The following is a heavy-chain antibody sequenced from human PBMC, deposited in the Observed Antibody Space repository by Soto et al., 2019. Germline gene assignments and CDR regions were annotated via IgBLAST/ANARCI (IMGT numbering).Heavy chain of an antibody. V-gene: IGHV3-13*01. CDR1: EFAFIDYD. Sequence: GRSLRLSCAASEFAFIDYDMHWVRQAPGEGLEWVSVIGAASDTYYPVSVQGRFTVSRDNAKKSLYLQMNSLRAGDTAVYYCARGVLGPGDYYYGMDVWGQGTTVTDSS. J-gene: IGHJ6*02. CDR2: IGAASDT. D-gene: IGHD7-27*01. CDR3: ARGVLGPGDYYYGMDV.